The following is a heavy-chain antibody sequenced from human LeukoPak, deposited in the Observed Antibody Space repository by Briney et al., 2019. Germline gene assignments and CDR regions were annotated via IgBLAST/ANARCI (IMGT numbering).Heavy chain of an antibody. CDR3: TTGTWIQHWLANY. Sequence: TWGSLRLSCTASGFTFSNACLSWVRQAPGKGLEWVGHIKSKTDSGTTDYAAPVKGRFTISRDDSKNTLYLQMNSLKTEDTAVYYSTTGTWIQHWLANYWGQGTLVTVSS. D-gene: IGHD5-18*01. V-gene: IGHV3-15*01. CDR2: IKSKTDSGTT. CDR1: GFTFSNAC. J-gene: IGHJ4*02.